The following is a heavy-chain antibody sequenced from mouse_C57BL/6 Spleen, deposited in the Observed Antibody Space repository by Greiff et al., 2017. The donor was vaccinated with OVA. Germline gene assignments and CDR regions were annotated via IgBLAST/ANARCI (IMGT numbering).Heavy chain of an antibody. CDR2: ISYDGSN. V-gene: IGHV3-6*01. J-gene: IGHJ2*01. CDR1: GYSITSGYY. Sequence: EVQLVESGPGLVKPSQSLSLTCSVTGYSITSGYYWNWIRQFPGNKLEWMGYISYDGSNNYNPSLKNRISITRDTSKNQFFLKLNSVTTEDTATYYCARARERPIPYYFDYWGQGTTLTVSS. CDR3: ARARERPIPYYFDY.